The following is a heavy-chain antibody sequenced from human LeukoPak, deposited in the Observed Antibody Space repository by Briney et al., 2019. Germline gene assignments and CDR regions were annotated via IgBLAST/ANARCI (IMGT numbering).Heavy chain of an antibody. CDR3: ARDGYSGGWHDY. Sequence: SETLSLTCTVSGGSISGYYWSWIRQSPGKGLEWIGYIFQSGSDTYNPSLRSRVSISVDVSKNQFSLGLRSVTAADTAMYYCARDGYSGGWHDYWGQGTLVTVSS. D-gene: IGHD6-19*01. CDR2: IFQSGSD. J-gene: IGHJ4*02. CDR1: GGSISGYY. V-gene: IGHV4-59*01.